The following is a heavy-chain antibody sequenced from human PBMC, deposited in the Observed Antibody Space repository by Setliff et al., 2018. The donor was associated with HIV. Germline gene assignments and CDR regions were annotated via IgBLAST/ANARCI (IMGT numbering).Heavy chain of an antibody. CDR1: GGSISSGSYY. J-gene: IGHJ6*03. D-gene: IGHD6-13*01. V-gene: IGHV4-39*01. Sequence: PSETLSLTCTVSGGSISSGSYYWSWIRQPPGKRLEWLGSVYQSGSTSYNPSLSSRLTISVDTSKNQVSLRLSSVTAADTGVYYCARHRDPPGSRWIFYYYYMDLWGAGTTVTVSS. CDR2: VYQSGST. CDR3: ARHRDPPGSRWIFYYYYMDL.